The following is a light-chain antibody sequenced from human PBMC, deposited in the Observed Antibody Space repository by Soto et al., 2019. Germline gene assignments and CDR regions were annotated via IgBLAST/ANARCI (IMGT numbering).Light chain of an antibody. J-gene: IGKJ1*01. V-gene: IGKV1-39*01. Sequence: DIQMTQSPSSLSASVGDRVTITCRASQNIINYLNWYQQKPGKAPKLLIHAASSLQSGAPPRFSGTGSGTDFTLTISSLQPEDFATYYCQQSYSIPWTFSQGTNVEIK. CDR2: AAS. CDR3: QQSYSIPWT. CDR1: QNIINY.